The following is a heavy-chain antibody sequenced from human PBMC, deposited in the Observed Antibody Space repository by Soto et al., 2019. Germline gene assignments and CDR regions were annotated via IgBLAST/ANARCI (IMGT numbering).Heavy chain of an antibody. CDR3: ARSIVVVTALDY. CDR1: GYTFTSYA. J-gene: IGHJ4*02. Sequence: QVQLVQSGAEEKKPGASVKVSCKASGYTFTSYAMHWVRQAPGQRLEWMGWINAGNGNTKYSQKFQGRVTITRDTSASTAYMELSSLRSEDTAVYYCARSIVVVTALDYWCQGPLVTVSS. CDR2: INAGNGNT. D-gene: IGHD2-21*02. V-gene: IGHV1-3*05.